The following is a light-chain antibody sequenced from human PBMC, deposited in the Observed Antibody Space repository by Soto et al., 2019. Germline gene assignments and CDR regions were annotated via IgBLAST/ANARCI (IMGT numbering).Light chain of an antibody. V-gene: IGLV2-8*01. J-gene: IGLJ6*01. CDR1: SSDVGGYNY. CDR3: ISHAGTAYV. CDR2: EVS. Sequence: QSALTQPPSASGSPGQSVTIYCSGTSSDVGGYNYVSWYQQHPGKVPKLMIYEVSKRPSGVPDRFSGSKSGNTASLTVSGLQAEDEADYYCISHAGTAYVFGTGTKLTVL.